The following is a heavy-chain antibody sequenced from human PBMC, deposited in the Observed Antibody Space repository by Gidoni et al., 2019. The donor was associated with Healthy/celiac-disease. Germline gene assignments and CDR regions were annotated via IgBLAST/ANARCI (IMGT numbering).Heavy chain of an antibody. CDR3: ARDQDDSSGYYYHWFDP. CDR1: GGTFSSYA. Sequence: QVQLVQSGAEVKKPGSSVKVSCKASGGTFSSYAISWVRQAPGQGLEWMGGIIPIFSTANYAQKFQGRVTITADESTSTAYMELSSLRSEDTAVYYCARDQDDSSGYYYHWFDPWGQGTLVTVSS. D-gene: IGHD3-22*01. CDR2: IIPIFSTA. J-gene: IGHJ5*02. V-gene: IGHV1-69*01.